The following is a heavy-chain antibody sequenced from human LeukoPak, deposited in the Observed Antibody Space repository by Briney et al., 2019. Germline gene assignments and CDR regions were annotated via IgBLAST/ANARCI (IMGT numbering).Heavy chain of an antibody. J-gene: IGHJ5*02. CDR3: ARDSRSFSSSWYPGFDP. V-gene: IGHV1-69*04. D-gene: IGHD6-13*01. CDR1: GGTLSNYA. Sequence: GASVKVSCKASGGTLSNYAINWVRQAPGQGLEWMGRIIPSLGIANYAQKFQGRVTITADKSTSTAYMELSSLRSEDTAVYYCARDSRSFSSSWYPGFDPWGQGTLVTVSS. CDR2: IIPSLGIA.